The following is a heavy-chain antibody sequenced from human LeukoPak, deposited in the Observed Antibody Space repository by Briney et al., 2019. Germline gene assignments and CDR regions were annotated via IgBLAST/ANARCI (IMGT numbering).Heavy chain of an antibody. CDR1: GGSISSGYY. V-gene: IGHV4-38-2*02. D-gene: IGHD2-2*01. CDR3: ARSPQRGSVPAAEKLFDY. J-gene: IGHJ4*02. CDR2: IYHSGST. Sequence: PSETLSLTCTVSGGSISSGYYWGWIRQPPGKGLERIGSIYHSGSTYYNPSLKSLVTISVDTSKNQFSLKLSSVTAADTAVYYCARSPQRGSVPAAEKLFDYWGQGTLVTVSS.